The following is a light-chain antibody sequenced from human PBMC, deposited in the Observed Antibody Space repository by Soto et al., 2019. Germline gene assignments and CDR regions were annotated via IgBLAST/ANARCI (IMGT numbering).Light chain of an antibody. J-gene: IGLJ1*01. CDR1: SSNIGAGYH. V-gene: IGLV1-40*01. CDR2: DNN. Sequence: QSVLTQPPSVSGAPGRRVTISCTGGSSNIGAGYHVHWYQQLPRTAPKLLIFDNNNRPSGVPDRFSGSKSGTSASMAITGLQAEDEADYYCLSYDSSLSAYVFGTGTKGTVL. CDR3: LSYDSSLSAYV.